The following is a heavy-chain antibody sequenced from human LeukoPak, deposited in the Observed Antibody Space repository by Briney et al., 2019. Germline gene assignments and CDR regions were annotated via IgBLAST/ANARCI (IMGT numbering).Heavy chain of an antibody. CDR1: GFTFSSYA. CDR3: AKGSGWGYFYYMDV. V-gene: IGHV3-23*01. CDR2: ISAGGSST. Sequence: PGGSLRLSCGASGFTFSSYAMSWVRQAPGKGLEWVSAISAGGSSTYYADSVKGRFTLSRDNSKNTLYLQMHSLTAEDTAVYYCAKGSGWGYFYYMDVWGKGTTVTVSS. D-gene: IGHD3-3*01. J-gene: IGHJ6*03.